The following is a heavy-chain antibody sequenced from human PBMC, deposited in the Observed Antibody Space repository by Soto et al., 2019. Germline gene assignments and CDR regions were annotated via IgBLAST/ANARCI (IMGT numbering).Heavy chain of an antibody. V-gene: IGHV4-34*01. Sequence: SETLSLTCAVYGGSFSGYYWSWIRQPPGKGLEWIGEINHSGSTNYNPSLKSRVTISVDTSKNQFSLKLSSVTAADTAVYYCARDRRYYDFWSGYSKGVGYWGQGTLVTVSS. CDR1: GGSFSGYY. J-gene: IGHJ4*02. CDR2: INHSGST. CDR3: ARDRRYYDFWSGYSKGVGY. D-gene: IGHD3-3*01.